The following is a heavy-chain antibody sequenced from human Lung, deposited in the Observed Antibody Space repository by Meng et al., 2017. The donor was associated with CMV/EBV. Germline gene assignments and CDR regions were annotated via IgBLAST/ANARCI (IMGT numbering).Heavy chain of an antibody. V-gene: IGHV5-51*01. Sequence: GEXXTISCKGSGYSFTSYWIGWVRQMPGKGLEWMGIIYPGDSDTRYSSAFQGQVTISAVKSISTAYLQWSSLKASDTAMYYCARSFYDFWSGYTDYYYGMDVXGQGXTVTVSS. CDR1: GYSFTSYW. CDR3: ARSFYDFWSGYTDYYYGMDV. J-gene: IGHJ6*02. D-gene: IGHD3-3*01. CDR2: IYPGDSDT.